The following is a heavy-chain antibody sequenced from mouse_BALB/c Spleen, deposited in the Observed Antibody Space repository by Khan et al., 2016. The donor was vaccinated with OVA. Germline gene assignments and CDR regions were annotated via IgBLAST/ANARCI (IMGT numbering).Heavy chain of an antibody. Sequence: VQLKQSGGDLVQPGGSLKLSCAASGFDFSRYWMTWVRQAPGKGLEWIGEINPDSSTINYTPSLKDKFIISRDNAKNTLYLQMSKVRSEDTALYYCASLHYYGYVAYWGQGTLVTVSA. J-gene: IGHJ3*01. CDR3: ASLHYYGYVAY. CDR2: INPDSSTI. V-gene: IGHV4-1*02. CDR1: GFDFSRYW. D-gene: IGHD1-2*01.